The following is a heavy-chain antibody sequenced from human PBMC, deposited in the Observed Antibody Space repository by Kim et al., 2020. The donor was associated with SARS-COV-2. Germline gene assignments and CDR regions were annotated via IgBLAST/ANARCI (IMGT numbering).Heavy chain of an antibody. V-gene: IGHV1-18*04. CDR1: GYTFTSYG. D-gene: IGHD6-13*01. Sequence: ASVKVSCKASGYTFTSYGISWVRQAPGQGLEWMGWISAYNGNTNYAQKLQGRVTMTTDTSTSTAYMELRSLRSDDTAVYYCAREPTGYSSSWPALEPRSMDIWGQGTTVTVSS. J-gene: IGHJ6*02. CDR2: ISAYNGNT. CDR3: AREPTGYSSSWPALEPRSMDI.